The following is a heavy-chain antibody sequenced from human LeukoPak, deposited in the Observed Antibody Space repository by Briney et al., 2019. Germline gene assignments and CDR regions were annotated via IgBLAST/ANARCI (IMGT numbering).Heavy chain of an antibody. CDR3: ATEFHRGNSPFDY. CDR2: IDTYNGNT. CDR1: GYTFTSFG. Sequence: GASVKVSCKASGYTFTSFGISWVRQAPGQGLEWMGRIDTYNGNTNYAQKLQGRVTMTTDTSTNTAYVELRSLRSDDTAVYYCATEFHRGNSPFDYWGQGTLVTVSS. D-gene: IGHD4-23*01. V-gene: IGHV1-18*01. J-gene: IGHJ4*02.